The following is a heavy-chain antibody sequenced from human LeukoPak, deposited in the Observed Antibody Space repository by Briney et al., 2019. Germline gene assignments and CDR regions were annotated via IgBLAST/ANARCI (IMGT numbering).Heavy chain of an antibody. Sequence: PGGSLRLSCAASGFTFSSYAMSWVRQAPGKGLEWVSAISGSGGSTYYADSVKGRFTISRDNSKNPLYLQMNSLRAEDTAVYYCAKDPRAYYYDSSGHFDYWGQGTLVTVSS. V-gene: IGHV3-23*01. CDR2: ISGSGGST. J-gene: IGHJ4*02. CDR3: AKDPRAYYYDSSGHFDY. D-gene: IGHD3-22*01. CDR1: GFTFSSYA.